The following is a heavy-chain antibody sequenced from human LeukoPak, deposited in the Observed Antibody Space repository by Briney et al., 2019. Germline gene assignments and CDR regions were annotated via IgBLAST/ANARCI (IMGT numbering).Heavy chain of an antibody. CDR3: ARERSSTSNYYYYYYYMDV. Sequence: GGSLRLSCAASGFTVSSNYMTWVRQAPGKGLEWVSVIYSCGTTYSADSVKGRFTMSRDNSKNTLYLQMNSLRAEDTAVYYCARERSSTSNYYYYYYYMDVWGKGTTVTVSS. J-gene: IGHJ6*03. CDR2: IYSCGTT. V-gene: IGHV3-66*03. CDR1: GFTVSSNY. D-gene: IGHD2-2*01.